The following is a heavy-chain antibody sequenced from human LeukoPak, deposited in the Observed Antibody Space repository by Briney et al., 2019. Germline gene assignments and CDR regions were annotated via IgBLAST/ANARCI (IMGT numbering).Heavy chain of an antibody. D-gene: IGHD2-2*01. J-gene: IGHJ4*02. CDR3: ARATPIYCSSTSCPAFDY. CDR1: GFTFSGFW. Sequence: GGSLRLSCAASGFTFSGFWMHWVRQAPGKGLEWVAVISYDGSNKYYADSVKGRFTISRDNSKNTLYLQMNSLRAEDTAVYYCARATPIYCSSTSCPAFDYWGQGTLVTVSS. V-gene: IGHV3-30-3*01. CDR2: ISYDGSNK.